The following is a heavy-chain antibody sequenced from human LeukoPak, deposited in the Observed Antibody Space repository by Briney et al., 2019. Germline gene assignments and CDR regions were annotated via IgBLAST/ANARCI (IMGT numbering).Heavy chain of an antibody. J-gene: IGHJ4*02. D-gene: IGHD2-2*01. V-gene: IGHV1-69*06. CDR1: GGTFSSYA. Sequence: GSSVKVSCKASGGTFSSYAISWVRQAPGQGLEWMGGIIPIFGTANYAQKFQGRVTITADKSASTAYMELSSLRSEDTAVYYCARGYCSRTSCQYYFDYWGQGTQVTVSS. CDR2: IIPIFGTA. CDR3: ARGYCSRTSCQYYFDY.